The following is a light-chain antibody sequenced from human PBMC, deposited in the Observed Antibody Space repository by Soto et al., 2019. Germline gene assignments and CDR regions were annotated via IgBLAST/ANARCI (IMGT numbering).Light chain of an antibody. CDR1: QSVLYSSNNKNY. V-gene: IGKV4-1*01. J-gene: IGKJ2*01. CDR3: QQYYSTPT. CDR2: WAS. Sequence: DIVMTQSPDSLAVSLGERATINCKSSQSVLYSSNNKNYLAWYQQKPGQPPKLLIYWASTRESGVPDRFSGSGSGTDFTITISILQAEDVAVYYCQQYYSTPTFGQGTKLEIK.